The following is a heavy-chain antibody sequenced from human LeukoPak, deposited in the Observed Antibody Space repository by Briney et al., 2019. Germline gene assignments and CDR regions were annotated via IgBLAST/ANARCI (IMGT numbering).Heavy chain of an antibody. CDR2: IDVSSGNT. J-gene: IGHJ4*02. D-gene: IGHD6-13*01. V-gene: IGHV1-58*02. CDR1: GFTFTSSA. CDR3: AAVVAAACRPEPNYFDY. Sequence: SVKVSCKASGFTFTSSAMQWVRQARGQGLEWIGWIDVSSGNTNYAQKFQERVTITRDMSTITAYMELSSLRSEDTAVYYCAAVVAAACRPEPNYFDYWGQGTLVTVSS.